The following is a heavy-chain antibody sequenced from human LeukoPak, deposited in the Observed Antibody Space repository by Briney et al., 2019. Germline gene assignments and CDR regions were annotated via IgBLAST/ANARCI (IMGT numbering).Heavy chain of an antibody. CDR3: ARYGAYDFWSGYSRGYFDY. CDR2: ISAYNGNT. Sequence: ASVKVSCKASGYTFTSYGISWVRQAPGQGLEWMGWISAYNGNTNYAQKLQGRVTMTTDTSTSTAYMELRSLRSDDTAAYYCARYGAYDFWSGYSRGYFDYWGQGTLVTVSS. J-gene: IGHJ4*02. V-gene: IGHV1-18*01. D-gene: IGHD3-3*01. CDR1: GYTFTSYG.